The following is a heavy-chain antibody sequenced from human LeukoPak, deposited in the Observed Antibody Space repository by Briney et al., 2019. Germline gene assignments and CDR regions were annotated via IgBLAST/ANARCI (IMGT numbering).Heavy chain of an antibody. V-gene: IGHV4-34*01. D-gene: IGHD3-10*01. Sequence: SETLSLTCAVYGGSFSGYYWSWIRQPPGKGLEWIGEINHSGSTNYNPSLKSRVTISVDTSKNQFSLKLSSVTAADTAVYYCARESSRGFDYWGQGTLVTVSS. CDR1: GGSFSGYY. CDR2: INHSGST. CDR3: ARESSRGFDY. J-gene: IGHJ4*02.